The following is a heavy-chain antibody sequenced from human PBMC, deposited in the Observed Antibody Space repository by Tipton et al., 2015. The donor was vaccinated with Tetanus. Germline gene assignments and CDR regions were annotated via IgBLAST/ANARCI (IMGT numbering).Heavy chain of an antibody. CDR2: ISGSGGHI. V-gene: IGHV3-21*04. Sequence: SLRLSCVGSGFTFSDYSINWVRQAPGRGLEWVTFISGSGGHIYYADPVKGRFSISRDNSKNTVYLQMNSLRDEDTAVYYCAKDPASRGWFDPWGQGTLVSVSS. J-gene: IGHJ5*02. CDR1: GFTFSDYS. CDR3: AKDPASRGWFDP.